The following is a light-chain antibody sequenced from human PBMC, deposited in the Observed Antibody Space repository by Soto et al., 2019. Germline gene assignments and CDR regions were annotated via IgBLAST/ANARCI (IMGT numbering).Light chain of an antibody. V-gene: IGKV3-20*01. CDR2: GAS. CDR3: QQYGSSPPET. J-gene: IGKJ4*01. CDR1: QSVSSSY. Sequence: EIVLTQSPGTLSLSQGERATLSCRASQSVSSSYLAWYQQKPGQAPRLLIYGASSRATGIPDRVSGSGSGTDFTLTISRLEPEDFAVYYCQQYGSSPPETFGGGTKVEIK.